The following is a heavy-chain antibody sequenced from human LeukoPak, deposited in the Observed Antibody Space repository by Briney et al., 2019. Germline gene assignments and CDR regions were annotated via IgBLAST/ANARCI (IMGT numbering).Heavy chain of an antibody. V-gene: IGHV3-9*01. D-gene: IGHD2-15*01. CDR1: GFTFDDYS. Sequence: PGRSLRLSCAASGFTFDDYSMHWVRQAPGKGLEWVSGISWNSGSIGYADSVEGRFTISRDNAKNSLYLQMNSLIAEDTALYSCAKDTSSYCSGGSCYPDPSGYSYPNAYYFDYWGQGTLVTVSS. CDR2: ISWNSGSI. J-gene: IGHJ4*02. CDR3: AKDTSSYCSGGSCYPDPSGYSYPNAYYFDY.